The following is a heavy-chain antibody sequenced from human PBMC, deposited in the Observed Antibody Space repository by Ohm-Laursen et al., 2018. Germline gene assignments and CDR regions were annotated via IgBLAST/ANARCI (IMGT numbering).Heavy chain of an antibody. CDR3: TKGFYGNHPFDY. V-gene: IGHV3-30*18. CDR2: SSYDERTK. D-gene: IGHD1-14*01. J-gene: IGHJ4*02. CDR1: GFLFIGYG. Sequence: SLSPSCTASGFLFIGYGIHSVRQAPRKGPAWAAVSSYDERTKQYADSVKGRFTISRDNSKNTLYLQMNSLRPGETAVYYCTKGFYGNHPFDYWGQGALVTVSS.